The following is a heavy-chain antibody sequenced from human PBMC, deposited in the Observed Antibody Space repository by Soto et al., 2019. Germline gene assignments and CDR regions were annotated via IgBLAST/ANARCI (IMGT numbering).Heavy chain of an antibody. CDR2: IYYIGST. V-gene: IGHV4-31*03. CDR3: ARWGGTCYYDRSGYSDWFAP. Sequence: SETLSLTCTVSGGSISSGVYYWSWIRHHPGNGLEWIGYIYYIGSTYYNPSLKSRVTISVYTSKNQFSLKLSSVTAADTAEYYCARWGGTCYYDRSGYSDWFAPWGQGTMVTV. CDR1: GGSISSGVYY. D-gene: IGHD3-22*01. J-gene: IGHJ5*02.